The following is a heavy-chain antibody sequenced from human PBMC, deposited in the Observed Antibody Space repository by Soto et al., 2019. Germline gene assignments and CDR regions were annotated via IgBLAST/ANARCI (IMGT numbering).Heavy chain of an antibody. D-gene: IGHD1-26*01. V-gene: IGHV3-15*07. Sequence: EVQLVESGGGLVEPGGSLRLSCAASGIIFSKAWINWVRQAPGKGLEWVGRIKSRTDGGTSDYGAPAKGRFAISRDDSRNIVYMQMNSLKIEDTGVYYCTTDAYSSAITVRFAYWGRGTLVTVSS. CDR2: IKSRTDGGTS. CDR3: TTDAYSSAITVRFAY. CDR1: GIIFSKAW. J-gene: IGHJ4*01.